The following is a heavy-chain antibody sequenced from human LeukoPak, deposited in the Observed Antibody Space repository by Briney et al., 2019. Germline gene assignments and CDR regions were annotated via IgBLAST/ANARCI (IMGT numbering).Heavy chain of an antibody. CDR1: GYTLNELS. D-gene: IGHD1-26*01. CDR3: ATEIIVGASFDY. CDR2: FDPEDGET. V-gene: IGHV1-24*01. Sequence: ASVKVSCKVSGYTLNELSMHWVRQAPGKGREWMGGFDPEDGETIYAQKFQGRVTMTEDTSTDTAYMELSSLRSEDTAVYYCATEIIVGASFDYWGQGTLVTVSS. J-gene: IGHJ4*02.